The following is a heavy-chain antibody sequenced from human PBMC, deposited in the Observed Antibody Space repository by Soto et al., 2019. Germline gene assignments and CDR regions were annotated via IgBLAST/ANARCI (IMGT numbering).Heavy chain of an antibody. V-gene: IGHV1-2*02. CDR1: GYTFTGYN. CDR3: ARVRVASGWYNSPDY. Sequence: QVQLVQSGAEVKKPGASVKVSCKASGYTFTGYNMHWVRQAPGQGLEWMGWINPNSGATDFAQKFQGRVTMTRDTSISTAYMELSRLSSDDTAMYYCARVRVASGWYNSPDYWGQGTLVTVSS. CDR2: INPNSGAT. J-gene: IGHJ4*02. D-gene: IGHD6-19*01.